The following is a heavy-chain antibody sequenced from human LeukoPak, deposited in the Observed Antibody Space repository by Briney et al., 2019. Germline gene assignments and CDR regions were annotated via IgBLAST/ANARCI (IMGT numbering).Heavy chain of an antibody. V-gene: IGHV1-46*01. CDR3: AREMTTVTTSAPHFGP. D-gene: IGHD4-17*01. CDR2: INPSGGRT. Sequence: GASVKVSCKASGYTFTSYHMHWVRQAPGQGLEGMGIINPSGGRTSYAQKFQGRVTLTRDTSTSTVYMELSSLRSEDTAVYYCAREMTTVTTSAPHFGPWGQGTLVTVSS. CDR1: GYTFTSYH. J-gene: IGHJ5*02.